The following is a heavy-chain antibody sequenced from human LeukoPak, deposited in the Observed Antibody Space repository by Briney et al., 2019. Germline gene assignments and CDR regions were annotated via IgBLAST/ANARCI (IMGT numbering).Heavy chain of an antibody. J-gene: IGHJ4*02. CDR1: GFTFSTYG. D-gene: IGHD6-19*01. V-gene: IGHV3-30*02. CDR3: VKISEADSSGWTY. CDR2: IYYDGGNK. Sequence: GGSLRLSCAASGFTFSTYGIHWVRQAPGKGLEWVAFIYYDGGNKFYADSVKGRFTISRDNSKNTLYLQMNSLRAEDTAVYYCVKISEADSSGWTYWGQGTLVTVSS.